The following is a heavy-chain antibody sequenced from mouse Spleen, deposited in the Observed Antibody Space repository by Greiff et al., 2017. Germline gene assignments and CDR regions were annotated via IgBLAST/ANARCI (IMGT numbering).Heavy chain of an antibody. V-gene: IGHV7-3*01. CDR3: ARYGGKYGAYVDV. CDR1: GFTFTDYY. Sequence: EVLLVESGGGLVQPGGSLSLSCAASGFTFTDYYMSWVRQPPGQALEWLGFIRNKANGYTTEYSASVKGRFTISKDNSQRFLYLQMNALRASSSSTYYCARYGGKYGAYVDVWGAGTTVTVSS. D-gene: IGHD2-1*01. CDR2: IRNKANGYTT. J-gene: IGHJ1*01.